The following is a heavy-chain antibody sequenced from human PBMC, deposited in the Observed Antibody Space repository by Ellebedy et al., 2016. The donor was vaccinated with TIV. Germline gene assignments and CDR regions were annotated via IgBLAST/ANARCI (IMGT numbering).Heavy chain of an antibody. V-gene: IGHV4-39*01. J-gene: IGHJ4*02. CDR3: ALPYSSSWYVGY. CDR2: IYYTGTT. D-gene: IGHD6-13*01. Sequence: SETLSLTCSVSGGSIRSSTSYWGWIRQPPGKGLEWIGSIYYTGTTYYNPPLQSRVKIFVDTSRNQFSLKLSSVTAADTAVYYCALPYSSSWYVGYWGQGTLVTVSS. CDR1: GGSIRSSTSY.